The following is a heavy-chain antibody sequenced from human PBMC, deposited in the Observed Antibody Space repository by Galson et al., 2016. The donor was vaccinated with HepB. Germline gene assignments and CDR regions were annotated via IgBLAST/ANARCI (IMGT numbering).Heavy chain of an antibody. CDR3: ARQVITIHPYYFDY. J-gene: IGHJ4*02. CDR1: GFFFSNYY. Sequence: SLRLSCAASGFFFSNYYMGWIRHSPGKGLEWVSYISGSRTTMDYADSVKGRFTISRDNGKNSLFLHMNSLRAEDTAVYYCARQVITIHPYYFDYGGQGTLVTVSS. D-gene: IGHD3-9*01. CDR2: ISGSRTTM. V-gene: IGHV3-11*01.